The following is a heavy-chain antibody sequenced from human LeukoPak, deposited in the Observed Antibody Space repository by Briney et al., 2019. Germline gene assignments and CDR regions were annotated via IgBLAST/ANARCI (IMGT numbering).Heavy chain of an antibody. V-gene: IGHV3-30-3*01. J-gene: IGHJ3*02. Sequence: GGSLRLSCAASGFTFSSYAMHWVRQAPGKGLEWVAVISYDGSNKYYADSVKGRFTISRDNSKNTLYLQMNSLRAEDTAVYYCARPPIVGAPLGPFDIWGQGTMVTVSS. CDR1: GFTFSSYA. CDR2: ISYDGSNK. D-gene: IGHD1-26*01. CDR3: ARPPIVGAPLGPFDI.